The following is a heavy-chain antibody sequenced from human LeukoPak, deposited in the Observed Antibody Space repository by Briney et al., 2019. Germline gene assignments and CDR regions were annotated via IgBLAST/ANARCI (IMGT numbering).Heavy chain of an antibody. J-gene: IGHJ4*02. CDR3: AKEGKTRNWNYFQAKPVY. CDR2: ISGSGAFT. V-gene: IGHV3-23*01. Sequence: GGSLRLSCAASGLTFSNYAMSWVRQAPGKGLEWVSGISGSGAFTYYADSVKGRFTISRDNSKNTLYLQMNSLRAEDTAVYYCAKEGKTRNWNYFQAKPVYWGQGTLVTVSS. CDR1: GLTFSNYA. D-gene: IGHD1-20*01.